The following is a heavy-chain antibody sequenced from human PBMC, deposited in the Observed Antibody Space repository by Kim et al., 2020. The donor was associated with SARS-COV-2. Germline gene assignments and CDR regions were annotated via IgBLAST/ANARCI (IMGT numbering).Heavy chain of an antibody. Sequence: GGSLRLSCAASGFTVSSNYMSWVRQAPGKGLEWVSVIYSGGSTYYADSVKGRFTISRDNSKNTLYLQMNSLRAEDTAVYYCASQYYDFWSGYPPSLFDYWGQGTLVTFSS. D-gene: IGHD3-3*01. CDR3: ASQYYDFWSGYPPSLFDY. CDR1: GFTVSSNY. V-gene: IGHV3-66*04. CDR2: IYSGGST. J-gene: IGHJ4*02.